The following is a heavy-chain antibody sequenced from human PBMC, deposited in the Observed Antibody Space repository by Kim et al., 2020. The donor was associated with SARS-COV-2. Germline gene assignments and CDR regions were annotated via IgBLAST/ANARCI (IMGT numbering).Heavy chain of an antibody. CDR3: GREREGGSYSYSF. CDR2: ISPYNGDT. J-gene: IGHJ1*01. D-gene: IGHD5-18*01. CDR1: GYTFTSYG. Sequence: ASVKVSCKASGYTFTSYGITWVRQAPGEGLEWMGQISPYNGDTDFAQKFQGRVTMTTDTSTTTAFLELRSLRSDDTAVYYCGREREGGSYSYSFWGQGTLVNVSS. V-gene: IGHV1-18*01.